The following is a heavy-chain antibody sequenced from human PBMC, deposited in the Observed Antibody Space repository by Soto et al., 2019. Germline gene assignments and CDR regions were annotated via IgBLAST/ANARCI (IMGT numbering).Heavy chain of an antibody. CDR3: ARRPPMLSLDA. D-gene: IGHD3-10*02. CDR1: GFNFSNYY. Sequence: GGSLRLSCAASGFNFSNYYMAWVRQTPAKGLEWISYIRSRASYTKYADSVECRFTVSRDNSNCSLYLQMNSLTVEVTGLSYCARRPPMLSLDAWGQGTLVTVSS. V-gene: IGHV3-11*06. J-gene: IGHJ4*02. CDR2: IRSRAS.